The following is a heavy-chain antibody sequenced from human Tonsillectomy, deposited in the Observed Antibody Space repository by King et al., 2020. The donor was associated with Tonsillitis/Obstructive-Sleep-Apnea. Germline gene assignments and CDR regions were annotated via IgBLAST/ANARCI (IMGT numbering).Heavy chain of an antibody. CDR1: GGSFSGYY. CDR3: ATPGGGDNFNWFDP. V-gene: IGHV4-34*01. Sequence: VQLQQWGAGLLKPSETLSLTCAVYGGSFSGYYWSWIRQPPGKGLEWIGEINHSGSTNYNPSLKSRVTISVDTSKNQFSLKLSSVTAADTAVYYCATPGGGDNFNWFDPWGQGTLVTVSS. D-gene: IGHD3-16*01. J-gene: IGHJ5*02. CDR2: INHSGST.